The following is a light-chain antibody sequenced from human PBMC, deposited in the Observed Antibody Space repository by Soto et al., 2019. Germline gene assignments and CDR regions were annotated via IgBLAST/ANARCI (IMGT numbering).Light chain of an antibody. CDR1: QGINSY. V-gene: IGKV1-39*01. Sequence: IHMTHSPASLSASVPDRVSITCRASQGINSYLNWYQQKPGKAPKLLIYTASSLQSGVPSRFSGSGSGTDFTLTISSLQPADFATYYCQQTNSAPMTFGGGTKVDIK. J-gene: IGKJ4*01. CDR2: TAS. CDR3: QQTNSAPMT.